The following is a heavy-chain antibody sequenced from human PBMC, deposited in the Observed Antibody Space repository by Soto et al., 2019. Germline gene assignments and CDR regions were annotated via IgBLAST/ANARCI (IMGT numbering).Heavy chain of an antibody. J-gene: IGHJ5*02. Sequence: PGASVKVSCKASGYTFTSYAMHWVRQAPGQRLEWMGWINAGNGNTKYSQKFQGRVTITRDTSASTAYMELSSLRSEDTAVYYCARGESYDFWSGHPPQLDPWGQGTLVTVSS. V-gene: IGHV1-3*01. D-gene: IGHD3-3*01. CDR3: ARGESYDFWSGHPPQLDP. CDR2: INAGNGNT. CDR1: GYTFTSYA.